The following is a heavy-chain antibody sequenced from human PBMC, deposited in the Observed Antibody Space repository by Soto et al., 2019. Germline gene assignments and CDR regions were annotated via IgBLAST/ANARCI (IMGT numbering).Heavy chain of an antibody. Sequence: GGSLRLSCAASGFIFSSYGMHWVRQAPGKGLEWVAVISYDGSNKYYADSVKGRFTISRDNSKNTLCLQMNSLRAEDTAVYYCVAETYDYWGQGTLVTVSS. J-gene: IGHJ4*02. CDR1: GFIFSSYG. V-gene: IGHV3-30*03. CDR2: ISYDGSNK. CDR3: VAETYDY.